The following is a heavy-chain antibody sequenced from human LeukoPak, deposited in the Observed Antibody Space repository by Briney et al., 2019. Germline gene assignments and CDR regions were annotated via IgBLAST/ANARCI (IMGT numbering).Heavy chain of an antibody. CDR3: ARGYCSGGSCYRGGFDP. D-gene: IGHD2-15*01. CDR1: GYSISSGYY. CDR2: IHHSGST. V-gene: IGHV4-38-2*02. Sequence: SETLSLTCTVSGYSISSGYYWGWIRQPPGKGLEWIGSIHHSGSTYYNPSLKSRVTISVDTSKNQFSLKLSSVTAADTAVYYCARGYCSGGSCYRGGFDPWGQGTLVTVSS. J-gene: IGHJ5*02.